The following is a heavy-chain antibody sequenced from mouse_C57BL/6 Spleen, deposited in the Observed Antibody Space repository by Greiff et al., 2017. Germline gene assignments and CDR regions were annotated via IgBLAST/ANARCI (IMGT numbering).Heavy chain of an antibody. Sequence: QVQLKESGAELARPGASVKLSCKASGYTFTSYGISWVKQRTGQGLEWIGEIYPRSGNTYYNEKFKGKATLTADKSSSPAYMELRSLTSEDSAVYFCARLEYYGSSLAWFAYWGQGTLVTVSA. V-gene: IGHV1-81*01. J-gene: IGHJ3*01. CDR2: IYPRSGNT. D-gene: IGHD1-1*01. CDR1: GYTFTSYG. CDR3: ARLEYYGSSLAWFAY.